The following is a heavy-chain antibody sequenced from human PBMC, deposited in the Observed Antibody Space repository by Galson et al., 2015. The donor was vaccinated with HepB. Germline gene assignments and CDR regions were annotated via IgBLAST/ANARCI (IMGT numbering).Heavy chain of an antibody. D-gene: IGHD3-10*01. CDR1: GESFSDYY. V-gene: IGHV4-34*01. CDR3: TRRNYFGSVSFHNWLDP. CDR2: INHRGRS. Sequence: SETLSLTCVVYGESFSDYYWSWIRQSPGKGLEWIGEINHRGRSNYNPSLESRVTMSVDTSRGQFSLKLSSMTAADTAMYYCTRRNYFGSVSFHNWLDPSAREPWPASLQ. J-gene: IGHJ5*02.